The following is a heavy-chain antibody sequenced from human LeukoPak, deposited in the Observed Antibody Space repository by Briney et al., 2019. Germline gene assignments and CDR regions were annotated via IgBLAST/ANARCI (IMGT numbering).Heavy chain of an antibody. V-gene: IGHV3-7*01. CDR3: AKEGAYPIITYDS. Sequence: GGSLRLSCAASGFTFSRYWMSWVRQAPGKGLEWVANIKQDGNEKYYVDSVKGRFSISRDNAKNSLFLQMDSLRAEDTAVYYCAKEGAYPIITYDSWGQGALVTVSS. CDR1: GFTFSRYW. D-gene: IGHD3-10*01. J-gene: IGHJ5*01. CDR2: IKQDGNEK.